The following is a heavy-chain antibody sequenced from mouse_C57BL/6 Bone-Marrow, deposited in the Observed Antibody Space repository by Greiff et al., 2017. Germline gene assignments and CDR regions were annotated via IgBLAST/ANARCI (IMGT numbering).Heavy chain of an antibody. CDR2: IHPSDSDT. CDR3: AIEGIDYYGLYWYFDV. J-gene: IGHJ1*03. D-gene: IGHD1-2*01. V-gene: IGHV1-74*01. CDR1: GYTFTSYW. Sequence: QVQLQQPGAELVKPGASVKVSCKASGYTFTSYWMHWVKQRPGQGLEWIGRIHPSDSDTNSNQKFKGKATLTVDKSSSTAYMQLSSLTSEDSAVYYCAIEGIDYYGLYWYFDVWGTGTTVTVSS.